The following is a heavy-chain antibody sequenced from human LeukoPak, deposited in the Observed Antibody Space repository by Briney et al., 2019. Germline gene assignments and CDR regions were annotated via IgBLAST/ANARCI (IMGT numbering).Heavy chain of an antibody. V-gene: IGHV4-61*01. D-gene: IGHD1-1*01. J-gene: IGHJ3*02. CDR1: GGSVSSGSYY. Sequence: SETLSLTCIVSGGSVSSGSYYWSWIRQPPGKGLEWIGYIYYSGSTNYNPSLKSRVTISVDTSKNQFSLKLSSVTAADTAVYYCARREREDAFDIWGQGTMVTVSS. CDR2: IYYSGST. CDR3: ARREREDAFDI.